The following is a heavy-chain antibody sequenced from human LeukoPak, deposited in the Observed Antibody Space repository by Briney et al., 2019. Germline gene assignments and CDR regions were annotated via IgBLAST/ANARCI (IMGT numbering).Heavy chain of an antibody. D-gene: IGHD3-22*01. J-gene: IGHJ6*02. Sequence: GASVKVSCKASGYTFTGYYMHWVRQAPGRGLEWMGWINPNSGGTNYAQKFQGRVTMTRDTSISTAYMELSRLRSDDTAVYYCASVTYYDSSNPPGTNYYYGMDVWGQGTTVTVSS. CDR1: GYTFTGYY. V-gene: IGHV1-2*02. CDR3: ASVTYYDSSNPPGTNYYYGMDV. CDR2: INPNSGGT.